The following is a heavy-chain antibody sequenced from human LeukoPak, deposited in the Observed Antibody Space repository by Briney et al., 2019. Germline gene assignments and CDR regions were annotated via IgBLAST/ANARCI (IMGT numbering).Heavy chain of an antibody. Sequence: GGSLRLSCAASGFTFSSYEMNWVRQAPGKGLEWVSYISSSGSTIYYADSVKGRFTISRDNAKNSLYLQMNSLRAEDTAVYYCARWDYGSPFDYWGQGTLVTVSS. D-gene: IGHD3-10*01. CDR3: ARWDYGSPFDY. CDR2: ISSSGSTI. CDR1: GFTFSSYE. J-gene: IGHJ4*02. V-gene: IGHV3-48*03.